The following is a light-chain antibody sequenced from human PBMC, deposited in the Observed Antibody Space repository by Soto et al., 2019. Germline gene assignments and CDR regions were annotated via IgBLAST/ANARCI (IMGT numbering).Light chain of an antibody. CDR1: QSVSSSY. J-gene: IGKJ4*01. CDR3: QQYGSSPLT. Sequence: EIVLTQSPGTLSLSPGERATLSCRASQSVSSSYLAWYQQKPGQAPRPLIYDASSRATGIPDTLSGSGSGTDFTLTISRLEPEDFAVYYCQQYGSSPLTFGGGTKVEIK. V-gene: IGKV3-20*01. CDR2: DAS.